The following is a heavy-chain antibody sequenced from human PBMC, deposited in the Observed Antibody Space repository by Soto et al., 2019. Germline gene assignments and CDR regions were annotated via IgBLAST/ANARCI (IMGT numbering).Heavy chain of an antibody. J-gene: IGHJ4*02. CDR1: GYTFTGYY. CDR2: INPNSGGT. CDR3: AREGYCSGGSCYSFFDY. V-gene: IGHV1-2*04. D-gene: IGHD2-15*01. Sequence: ASVKVSYKASGYTFTGYYMHWVRQAPGQGLEWMGWINPNSGGTNYAQKFQGWVTMTRDTSISTAYMELSRLRSDDTAVYYCAREGYCSGGSCYSFFDYWGQGTLVTVSS.